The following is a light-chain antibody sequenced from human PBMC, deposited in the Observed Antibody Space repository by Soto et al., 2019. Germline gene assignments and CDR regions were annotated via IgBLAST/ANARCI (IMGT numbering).Light chain of an antibody. Sequence: DIQMTQSPSTLSASVQDRVTITCRASQNINTWVAWFQQKPGTAPKLLIYDASTLESGVPSRFSGSGSGTEFTLTISNLQPDDFATYYCLQYNTYSLVWAFGQGTKVDIK. CDR1: QNINTW. CDR2: DAS. V-gene: IGKV1-5*01. CDR3: LQYNTYSLVWA. J-gene: IGKJ1*01.